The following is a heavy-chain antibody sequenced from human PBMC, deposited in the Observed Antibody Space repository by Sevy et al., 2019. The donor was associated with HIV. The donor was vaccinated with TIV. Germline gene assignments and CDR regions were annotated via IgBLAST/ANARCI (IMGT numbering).Heavy chain of an antibody. V-gene: IGHV3-74*01. CDR1: GFIFRYDW. D-gene: IGHD2-2*01. J-gene: IGHJ1*01. CDR2: INGDGSST. Sequence: GRSLRLSCAASGFIFRYDWMHWVRQAPGKGLVWVSRINGDGSSTNYADSVKGRFTVSRDNAENILYLQMNSLRDEDTAVYYCASAMTEGNAEYFHHWGQATLVTVSS. CDR3: ASAMTEGNAEYFHH.